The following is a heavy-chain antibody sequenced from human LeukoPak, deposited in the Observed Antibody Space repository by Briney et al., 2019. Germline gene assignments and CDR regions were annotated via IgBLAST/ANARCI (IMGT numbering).Heavy chain of an antibody. CDR3: AREDASGFDV. CDR2: LYSGGTT. Sequence: PGGSLRLSCAAFGFTVSSKYMSWVRQAPGKGLEWVSVLYSGGTTYYADSVKGRFTISRDNSRNTLYLQMNSLRAEDTAVYYCAREDASGFDVWVQGTMVTVSS. V-gene: IGHV3-53*01. J-gene: IGHJ3*01. CDR1: GFTVSSKY. D-gene: IGHD1-26*01.